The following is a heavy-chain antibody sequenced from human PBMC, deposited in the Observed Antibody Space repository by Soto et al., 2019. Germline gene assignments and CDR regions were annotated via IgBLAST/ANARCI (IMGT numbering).Heavy chain of an antibody. D-gene: IGHD2-21*01. CDR3: ARSDGPIFQWLDA. J-gene: IGHJ5*02. CDR1: GYTFTKYD. CDR2: MNPTSGNT. V-gene: IGHV1-8*01. Sequence: QVQLVQSGAEVKTPGASVKVSCKASGYTFTKYDMNWVRQAPGQGLEWMGWMNPTSGNTGYAQKCQRRRPRTWDTAIGIAHMELSSLRNEDTAVYYCARSDGPIFQWLDAWGQGTLVTVSA.